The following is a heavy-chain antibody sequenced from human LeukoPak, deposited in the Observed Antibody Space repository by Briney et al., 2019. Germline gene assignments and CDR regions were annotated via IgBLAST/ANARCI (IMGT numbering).Heavy chain of an antibody. V-gene: IGHV1-2*02. CDR1: GYTFTGYY. CDR3: ARVRANVDTAMVTSLPNFDP. J-gene: IGHJ5*02. CDR2: INPNSGGT. Sequence: ASVKVSCKASGYTFTGYYMHWVRQAPGQGLEWRGWINPNSGGTNYAQKFQGRVTMTRDTSISTAYMELNRLRSDDTAVYYCARVRANVDTAMVTSLPNFDPWGQGTLVTVSS. D-gene: IGHD5-18*01.